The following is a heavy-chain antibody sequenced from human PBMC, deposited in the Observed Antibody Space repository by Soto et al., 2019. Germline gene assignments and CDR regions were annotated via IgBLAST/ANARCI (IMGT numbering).Heavy chain of an antibody. D-gene: IGHD4-17*01. Sequence: SETLSLTCTVSGGSFSSSNYSWGWVRQSPGKGLEWIGNIFYGGGSGVAYYSPSLKSRVTISVDTSKNQFSLNMRSLTAACSAVYFCARRWGGDSVLDSWGQGKLATVSS. V-gene: IGHV4-39*01. CDR2: IFYGGGSGVA. CDR1: GGSFSSSNYS. CDR3: ARRWGGDSVLDS. J-gene: IGHJ5*01.